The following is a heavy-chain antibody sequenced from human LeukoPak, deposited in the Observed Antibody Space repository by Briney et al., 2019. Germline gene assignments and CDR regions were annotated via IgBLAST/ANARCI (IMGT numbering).Heavy chain of an antibody. V-gene: IGHV4-39*07. Sequence: PSETLSLTCTVSSGSISSTNYYWGWIRQPPGKGLEWIGSIYFSGTTHYKASLQSRVTISLDTSKNQFSLKLSSVTAADTAVYYCASDGVRVVAGINYWGQGTLVTVSS. CDR1: SGSISSTNYY. J-gene: IGHJ4*02. CDR2: IYFSGTT. CDR3: ASDGVRVVAGINY. D-gene: IGHD6-19*01.